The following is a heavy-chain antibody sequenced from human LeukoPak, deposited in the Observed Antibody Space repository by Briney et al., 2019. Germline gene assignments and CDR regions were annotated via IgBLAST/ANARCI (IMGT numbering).Heavy chain of an antibody. D-gene: IGHD3-10*01. J-gene: IGHJ4*02. V-gene: IGHV1-69*05. CDR3: ASAYYGSGSYIGTIDY. CDR1: GGTFSSYA. Sequence: SVKVSCKASGGTFSSYAISWVRQAPGQGLEWMGGIIPIFGTANYAQKFQGRVTITTDESTGTAYMELSSLRSEDTAVYYCASAYYGSGSYIGTIDYWGQGTLVTVSS. CDR2: IIPIFGTA.